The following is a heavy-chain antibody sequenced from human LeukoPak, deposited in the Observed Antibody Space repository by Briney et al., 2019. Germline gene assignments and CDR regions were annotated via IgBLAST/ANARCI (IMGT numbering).Heavy chain of an antibody. CDR3: ARLVDTAMVYDYYYGMDV. CDR1: GYIFTSYW. D-gene: IGHD5-18*01. Sequence: GESLKISCQGSGYIFTSYWIGWVRQMPGKGLEWMGIIYPGDSDTRHSPSFQGQVTISADKSISTAYLQWSSLKASDTAMYYCARLVDTAMVYDYYYGMDVWGQGTTVTVSS. V-gene: IGHV5-51*01. J-gene: IGHJ6*02. CDR2: IYPGDSDT.